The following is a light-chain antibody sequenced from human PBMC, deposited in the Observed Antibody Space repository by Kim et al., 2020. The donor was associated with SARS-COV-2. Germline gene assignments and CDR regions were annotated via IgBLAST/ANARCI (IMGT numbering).Light chain of an antibody. CDR2: DVS. CDR3: SSYTSSSTYV. J-gene: IGLJ1*01. CDR1: SSDVGGYNY. Sequence: GQSITIYCTGTSSDVGGYNYVSWYQQHTGKAPKLMIYDVSNRPSGVSNRFSGSKSGNTASLTISGLQAEDEADYYCSSYTSSSTYVFGTGTKVNVL. V-gene: IGLV2-14*03.